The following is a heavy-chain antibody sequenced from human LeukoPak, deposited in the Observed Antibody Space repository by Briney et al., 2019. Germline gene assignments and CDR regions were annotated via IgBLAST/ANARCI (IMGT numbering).Heavy chain of an antibody. CDR3: AKDRASGWSPGYYFDY. CDR2: ISGSGGST. Sequence: GGSLILSCAASGFTFSSYAMSWVRQAPGKGLEWVSAISGSGGSTYYADSVKGRFTISRDNSKNTLYLQMNSLRAEDTAVYYCAKDRASGWSPGYYFDYWGQGTLVTVSS. V-gene: IGHV3-23*01. D-gene: IGHD3-10*01. CDR1: GFTFSSYA. J-gene: IGHJ4*02.